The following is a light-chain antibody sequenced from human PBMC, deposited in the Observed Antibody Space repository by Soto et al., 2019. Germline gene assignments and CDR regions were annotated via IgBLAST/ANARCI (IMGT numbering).Light chain of an antibody. CDR3: QQYNSYWT. Sequence: DIQMTQFPSPLSASVGDRVTITCRASQSISSWLAWYQQKPGKAPKFLIYDASSLESGVPSRFSGSGSGTEFTLTISSLQPDDFATYYCQQYNSYWTFGQGTKVDIK. CDR2: DAS. CDR1: QSISSW. J-gene: IGKJ1*01. V-gene: IGKV1-5*01.